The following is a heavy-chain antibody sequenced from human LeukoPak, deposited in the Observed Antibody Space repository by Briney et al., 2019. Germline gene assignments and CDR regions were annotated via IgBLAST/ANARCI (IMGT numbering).Heavy chain of an antibody. CDR3: TRDLPYSSSWESIDY. CDR2: ISAYNGNT. J-gene: IGHJ4*02. CDR1: GYTFTSYG. D-gene: IGHD6-13*01. V-gene: IGHV1-18*01. Sequence: ASVKVSCKASGYTFTSYGINWVRQAPGQGPEWMGWISAYNGNTKYAQNLQGRVTMTTDTSTSTAYMELRSLRSDDTAVYYCTRDLPYSSSWESIDYWGQRTLVTVSS.